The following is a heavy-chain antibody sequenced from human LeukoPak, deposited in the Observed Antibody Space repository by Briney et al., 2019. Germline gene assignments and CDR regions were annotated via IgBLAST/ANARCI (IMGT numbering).Heavy chain of an antibody. CDR1: GYTLSSYG. CDR2: ISIYNGDT. D-gene: IGHD6-19*01. Sequence: ASVKVSCKASGYTLSSYGVNWVRQAPGQGLEWMGWISIYNGDTTYARALQGRVTMTTETSTSTVYMELRGLRSDDTAVYYCARGFSSGWADYWGQGTLVTVSS. J-gene: IGHJ4*02. CDR3: ARGFSSGWADY. V-gene: IGHV1-18*04.